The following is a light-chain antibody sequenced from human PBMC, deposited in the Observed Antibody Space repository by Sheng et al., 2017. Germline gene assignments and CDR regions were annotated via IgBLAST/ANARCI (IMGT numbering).Light chain of an antibody. J-gene: IGKJ5*01. CDR2: GAS. Sequence: EIVLTQSPGTLSLSPGERATLSCRASQSVSSSYLAWYQQKPGQAPRLLIYGASVRATGIPDRFSGSGSGTDSTLTIGRLEPEDFAVYYCQHYGRLPLITFGQGTRLEIK. CDR1: QSVSSSY. CDR3: QHYGRLPLIT. V-gene: IGKV3-20*01.